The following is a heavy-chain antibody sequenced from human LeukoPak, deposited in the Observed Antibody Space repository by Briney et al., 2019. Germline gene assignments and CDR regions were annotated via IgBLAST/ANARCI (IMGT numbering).Heavy chain of an antibody. Sequence: SETLSLTCAVSGASIRNYYWSWIRQPAGKGLEWIGRFVPSGSTNYNPSLKSRVTMSVDTSKSQFSLKLNSVTAADTAVYYCAKEGAAPAPDFDYWGQGTLVIVSS. CDR2: FVPSGST. CDR3: AKEGAAPAPDFDY. J-gene: IGHJ4*02. D-gene: IGHD6-25*01. V-gene: IGHV4-4*07. CDR1: GASIRNYY.